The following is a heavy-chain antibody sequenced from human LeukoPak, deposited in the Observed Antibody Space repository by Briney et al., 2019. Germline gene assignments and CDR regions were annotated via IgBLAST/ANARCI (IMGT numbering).Heavy chain of an antibody. CDR1: GGSFSGYY. CDR3: ARGGPRSVVVVAGYYYYMDV. Sequence: SETLSLTCAVCGGSFSGYYWSWIRQPPGKGLEWIGEINHSGSTNYNPSLKSRVTISVDTSKNQFSLKLSSVTAADTAVYYCARGGPRSVVVVAGYYYYMDVWGKGTTVTVSS. D-gene: IGHD2-15*01. V-gene: IGHV4-34*01. CDR2: INHSGST. J-gene: IGHJ6*03.